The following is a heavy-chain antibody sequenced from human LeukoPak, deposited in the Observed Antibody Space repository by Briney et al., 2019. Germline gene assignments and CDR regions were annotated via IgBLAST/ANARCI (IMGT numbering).Heavy chain of an antibody. J-gene: IGHJ4*02. CDR2: ISGSGGST. CDR3: ARDRRLQAYFDY. Sequence: GGSLRLSCAASGFTFSSYAMSWVRQAPGKGLEWVSGISGSGGSTYYAESVKGRCTISRDNSKKTLFLQMNSLRAEDTAVYYCARDRRLQAYFDYWGQGTLVTVSS. CDR1: GFTFSSYA. D-gene: IGHD5-24*01. V-gene: IGHV3-23*01.